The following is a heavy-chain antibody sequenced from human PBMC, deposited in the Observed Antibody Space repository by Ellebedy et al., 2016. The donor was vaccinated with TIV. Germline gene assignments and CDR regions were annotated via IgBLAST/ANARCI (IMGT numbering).Heavy chain of an antibody. V-gene: IGHV4-39*01. J-gene: IGHJ3*02. CDR1: GGSISSSTYF. Sequence: MPSETLSLTCTVSGGSISSSTYFWGWIRQPPGKGLEWIGTIYYSGSTYSNPSLKRRVTMSVDTSKNQFSLKLSSVTAAETAVYYCARHLDAKPHQRRYAFDIWGQGTMVTVSS. CDR2: IYYSGST. CDR3: ARHLDAKPHQRRYAFDI. D-gene: IGHD3-9*01.